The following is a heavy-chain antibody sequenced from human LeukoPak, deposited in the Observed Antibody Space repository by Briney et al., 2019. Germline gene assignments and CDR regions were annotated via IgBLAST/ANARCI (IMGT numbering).Heavy chain of an antibody. V-gene: IGHV3-11*04. CDR3: AELGITMIGGV. CDR1: GFTVRSNY. Sequence: GGSLRLSCAASGFTVRSNYLSWVRQAPGKGLEWVSYISSSGSTIYYADSVKGRFTIPRDNAKNSLYLQMNSLRAEDTAVYYCAELGITMIGGVWGKGTTVTISS. J-gene: IGHJ6*04. D-gene: IGHD3-10*02. CDR2: ISSSGSTI.